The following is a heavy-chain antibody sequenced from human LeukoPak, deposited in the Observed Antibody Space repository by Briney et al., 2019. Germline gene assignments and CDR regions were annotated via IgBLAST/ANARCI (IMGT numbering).Heavy chain of an antibody. J-gene: IGHJ4*02. CDR3: ARDSDDIVVVTAIPVDY. CDR1: GYTFTSYG. V-gene: IGHV1-18*01. CDR2: ISAYNGNT. D-gene: IGHD2-21*02. Sequence: ASVKVSCKASGYTFTSYGISWVRQAPGQGLEWMGWISAYNGNTNYAQTLQGRVTMTTDTSTSTAYMELRSLRSDDTAVYYCARDSDDIVVVTAIPVDYWGQGTLVTVSS.